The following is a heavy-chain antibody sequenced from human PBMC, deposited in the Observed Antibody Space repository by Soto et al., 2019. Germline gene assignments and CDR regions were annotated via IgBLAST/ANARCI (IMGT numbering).Heavy chain of an antibody. V-gene: IGHV3-73*01. D-gene: IGHD1-20*01. Sequence: EVQLVESGGGLVQPGGSLKLSCAASGFTFSGSTMHWVRQASGKGLEWVGRIRSKANSYATAYAASVQGRFTISRDDSKDTAFLQMHSLKTEDTAVYYCARSNNWSFDYWGQGTLVTVSS. CDR2: IRSKANSYAT. CDR3: ARSNNWSFDY. CDR1: GFTFSGST. J-gene: IGHJ4*02.